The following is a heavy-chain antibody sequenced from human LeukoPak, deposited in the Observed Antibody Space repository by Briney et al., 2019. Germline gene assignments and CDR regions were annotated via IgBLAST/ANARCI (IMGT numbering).Heavy chain of an antibody. J-gene: IGHJ6*03. CDR3: ARYLATSYYYYYMDV. Sequence: GGSLRLSCAASGFTFSSYSMNWVRQAPGKGLEWVSSISSSSYIYYADSVKGRFTISRDNAKNSLYLQMNSLRAEDTAVYYCARYLATSYYYYYMDVWGKGTTVTVSS. CDR2: ISSSSYI. V-gene: IGHV3-21*01. D-gene: IGHD5-12*01. CDR1: GFTFSSYS.